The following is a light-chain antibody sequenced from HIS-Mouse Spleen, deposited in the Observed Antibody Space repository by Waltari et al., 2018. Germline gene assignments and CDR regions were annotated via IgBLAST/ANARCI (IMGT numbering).Light chain of an antibody. Sequence: QSALTQPASVSGSPGQSITISCTGTSSDVGGYNYVSWYQQHPGKAPKLMFYEVSNRPSGVSHRFSGSKSGNPASLTISGLQAEDDADYYCSSYTSSSTPYVFGTGTKVTVL. J-gene: IGLJ1*01. CDR3: SSYTSSSTPYV. CDR1: SSDVGGYNY. V-gene: IGLV2-14*01. CDR2: EVS.